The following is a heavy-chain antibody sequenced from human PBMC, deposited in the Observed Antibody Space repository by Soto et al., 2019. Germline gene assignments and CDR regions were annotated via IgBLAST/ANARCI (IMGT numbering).Heavy chain of an antibody. D-gene: IGHD3-10*01. CDR1: GFTFSSYS. CDR2: ISSSSSTI. V-gene: IGHV3-48*01. CDR3: ARDYLWFGESHAFDI. Sequence: GGSLRLSCAASGFTFSSYSMNWVRQAPGKGLEWVSYISSSSSTIYYADSVKGRFTISRDNAKNSLYLQMNSLRAEDTAVYYCARDYLWFGESHAFDIWGQGTMVTVSS. J-gene: IGHJ3*02.